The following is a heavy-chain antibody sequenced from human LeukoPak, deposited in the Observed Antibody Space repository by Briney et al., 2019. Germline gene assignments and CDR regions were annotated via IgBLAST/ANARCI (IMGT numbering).Heavy chain of an antibody. CDR1: GGSFSGYY. J-gene: IGHJ3*01. CDR3: ARGDYGDSD. V-gene: IGHV4-34*01. CDR2: INHSGST. Sequence: SETLSLTCAVYGGSFSGYYWSWIRQPPGKGLEWIGEINHSGSTNYNPSLKSRVTISVDTSKNQFSLKLSSVTAADTAVYYCARGDYGDSDWGQGTIVTVSS. D-gene: IGHD4-17*01.